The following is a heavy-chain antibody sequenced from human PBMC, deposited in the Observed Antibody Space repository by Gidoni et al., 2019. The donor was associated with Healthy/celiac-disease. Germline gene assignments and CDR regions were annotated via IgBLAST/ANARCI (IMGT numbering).Heavy chain of an antibody. CDR3: ARSWTTVVTSAFDI. D-gene: IGHD4-17*01. J-gene: IGHJ3*02. Sequence: QVQLVQSVAEVKKPGSSVKVSCKASGGTFSSYAISWVRQAPGQGLEWMGGIIPIFGTENYEQKFQGRVTITADESTRTAYMELRSLRSEDTAVYYCARSWTTVVTSAFDIWGQGTMVTVSS. CDR2: IIPIFGTE. CDR1: GGTFSSYA. V-gene: IGHV1-69*01.